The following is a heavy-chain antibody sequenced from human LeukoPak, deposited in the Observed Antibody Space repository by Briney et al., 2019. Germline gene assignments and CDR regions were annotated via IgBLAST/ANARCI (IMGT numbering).Heavy chain of an antibody. CDR1: GDSISSSSYY. J-gene: IGHJ4*02. Sequence: PSETLSLTCTVSGDSISSSSYYWGWIRQPPGKGLEWIGTIFYSGSTYYNPSLKSRVTISVDTSKNQFSLKLSSVTAADTAVYYCTRDPRLLDSWGQGTLVTVSS. CDR3: TRDPRLLDS. D-gene: IGHD6-6*01. CDR2: IFYSGST. V-gene: IGHV4-39*02.